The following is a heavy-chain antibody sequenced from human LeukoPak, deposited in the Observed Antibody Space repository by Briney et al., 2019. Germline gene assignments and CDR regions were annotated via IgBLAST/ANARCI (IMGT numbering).Heavy chain of an antibody. Sequence: PSETLSLTCTVSGGSISSGSYYWSWIRQPAGKGLEWIGRIYTSGSTNYNPSLKSRVTISVDTSKNQFSLKLSSVTAADTAVYYCARGPYYDFSRSHAFDIWGQGTMVTVSS. J-gene: IGHJ3*02. V-gene: IGHV4-61*02. CDR3: ARGPYYDFSRSHAFDI. CDR1: GGSISSGSYY. D-gene: IGHD3-3*01. CDR2: IYTSGST.